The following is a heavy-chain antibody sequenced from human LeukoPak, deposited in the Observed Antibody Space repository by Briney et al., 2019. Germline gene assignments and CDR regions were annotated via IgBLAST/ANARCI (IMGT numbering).Heavy chain of an antibody. V-gene: IGHV3-53*05. CDR1: GFTVSSNY. Sequence: GGSLRLSCAASGFTVSSNYMSWVRQAPGKGLEWVSVIYGGGTTYYADSVKGRFTISRDNSKNTLFLQMGSLRADDMAVYYCAGGSNHWFDPWGQGTLVTVSS. J-gene: IGHJ5*02. CDR3: AGGSNHWFDP. CDR2: IYGGGTT. D-gene: IGHD1-14*01.